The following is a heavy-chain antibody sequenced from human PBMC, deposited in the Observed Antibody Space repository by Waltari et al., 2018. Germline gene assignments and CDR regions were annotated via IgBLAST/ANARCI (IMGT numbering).Heavy chain of an antibody. CDR2: VYHSGKT. J-gene: IGHJ4*02. D-gene: IGHD2-2*01. CDR1: GASISGNYW. V-gene: IGHV4-4*02. CDR3: AGDRAIGLFFDY. Sequence: QVQLQESGQGLVKPSGTLSLTCAVSGASISGNYWRSWVRQSPGKGLEWIGQVYHSGKTQYNPSLQSRVTISVDKPKNQVSLNLNSVTAADTAVYYCAGDRAIGLFFDYWGRGTLVTVSS.